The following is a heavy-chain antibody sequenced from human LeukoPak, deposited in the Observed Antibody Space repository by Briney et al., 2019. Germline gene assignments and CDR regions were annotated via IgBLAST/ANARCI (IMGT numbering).Heavy chain of an antibody. CDR2: IRYDGSNK. CDR3: AKDPSSGYYKGAFDI. CDR1: GFTFSSYG. D-gene: IGHD3-22*01. J-gene: IGHJ3*02. V-gene: IGHV3-30*02. Sequence: GGSLRLSCAPSGFTFSSYGMHWVRQAPGKGLEWVAFIRYDGSNKYYADSVKGRFTISRDNSKNTLYLQMNSLRAEDTAVYYCAKDPSSGYYKGAFDIWGHGTMVTVSS.